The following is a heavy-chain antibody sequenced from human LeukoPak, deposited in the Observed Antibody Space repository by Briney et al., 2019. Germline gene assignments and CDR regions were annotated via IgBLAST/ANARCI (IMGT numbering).Heavy chain of an antibody. Sequence: PGGSLRLSCAASGFTFDDYAMHWVRHAPGKGLEWVSGISWNSGSIGYADSVKGRFTISRDNAKNSLYLQMNSLRAEDMALYYCAKSRSAVAVTNYFDYWGQGTLVTVSS. V-gene: IGHV3-9*03. CDR1: GFTFDDYA. CDR2: ISWNSGSI. J-gene: IGHJ4*02. CDR3: AKSRSAVAVTNYFDY. D-gene: IGHD6-19*01.